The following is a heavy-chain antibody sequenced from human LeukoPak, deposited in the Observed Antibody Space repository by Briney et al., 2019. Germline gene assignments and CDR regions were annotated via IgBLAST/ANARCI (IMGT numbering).Heavy chain of an antibody. J-gene: IGHJ4*02. V-gene: IGHV1-18*01. D-gene: IGHD4/OR15-4a*01. CDR1: GYTFTTYG. CDR3: ARANTDFDY. Sequence: ASVKVSCKASGYTFTTYGVSWVRQAPGQGLEWMGWISGYDGNTSYAQKLRGRVTMTTDTSTSTAYMDLRSLRSDDTALYYCARANTDFDYWGQGTLVTVSS. CDR2: ISGYDGNT.